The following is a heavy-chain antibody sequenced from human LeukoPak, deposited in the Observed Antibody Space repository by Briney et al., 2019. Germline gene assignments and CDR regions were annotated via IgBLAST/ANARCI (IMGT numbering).Heavy chain of an antibody. CDR3: ARLSSVTALDY. V-gene: IGHV4-30-4*07. D-gene: IGHD2-21*02. CDR2: ISSTGST. Sequence: KASETLSLTCAVSGGSISSGGYSWSWIRQPPGKGLEWIGYISSTGSTYYNPSLKSRLSISVDKSKNQFSLKLSSVTAADTAVYYCARLSSVTALDYWGQGTLVTVSS. CDR1: GGSISSGGYS. J-gene: IGHJ4*02.